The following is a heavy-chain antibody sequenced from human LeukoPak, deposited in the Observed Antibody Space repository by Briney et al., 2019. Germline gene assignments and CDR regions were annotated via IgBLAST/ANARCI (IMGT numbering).Heavy chain of an antibody. V-gene: IGHV3-74*01. CDR2: INSDGSST. D-gene: IGHD3-22*01. CDR1: GFTFSSYW. J-gene: IGHJ4*02. CDR3: VRDIPSGYFDY. Sequence: GGSLRLSCAASGFTFSSYWMHWVRQAPGKGLVWVSRINSDGSSTSYADSVKGRFTISRDNAKNTLYLQMNSLRAEDTALYYCVRDIPSGYFDYWGQGTLVTVSS.